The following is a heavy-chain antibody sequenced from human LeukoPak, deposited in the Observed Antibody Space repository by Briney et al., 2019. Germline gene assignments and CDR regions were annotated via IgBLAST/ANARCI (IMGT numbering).Heavy chain of an antibody. CDR2: INHSGST. V-gene: IGHV4-34*01. Sequence: PSETLSLTCAVYGGSFSGYYWSWIRQPPGKGLEWIGEINHSGSTNYNPSLKSRVTISVDTSKNQFSLTAADTAVYYCARGIGMAAAGHFDYWGQGTLVTVSS. CDR1: GGSFSGYY. CDR3: ARGIGMAAAGHFDY. D-gene: IGHD6-13*01. J-gene: IGHJ4*02.